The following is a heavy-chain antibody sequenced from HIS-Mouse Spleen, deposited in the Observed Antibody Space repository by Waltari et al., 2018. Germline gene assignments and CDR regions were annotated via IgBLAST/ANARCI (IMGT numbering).Heavy chain of an antibody. D-gene: IGHD3-22*01. J-gene: IGHJ3*02. CDR3: ASSEVVVIRMGAFDI. CDR1: GYTFTGYY. CDR2: GNPNGGGT. V-gene: IGHV1-2*02. Sequence: QVQLVQSGAEVKKPGASVKVSCKASGYTFTGYYMHWVRQAPGQGLEWKGRGNPNGGGTNNAQKVQGRVTVTSDTSISTSYMELSRLRSDDTAVYYCASSEVVVIRMGAFDIWGQGTMVTVSS.